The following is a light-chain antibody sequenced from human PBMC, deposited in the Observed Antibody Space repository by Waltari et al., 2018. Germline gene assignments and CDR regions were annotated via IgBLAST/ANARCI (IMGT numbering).Light chain of an antibody. Sequence: EIVLTQSPGTLSLSPGERATLSCRASQSVSRALAWYQQKPGQAPRLLIYGTSNGATGIPDRFSGSGSGTDFSLTISRLEPEDVAVYFCQHYVRLPATFGQGTKVEIK. V-gene: IGKV3-20*01. CDR2: GTS. CDR3: QHYVRLPAT. J-gene: IGKJ1*01. CDR1: QSVSRA.